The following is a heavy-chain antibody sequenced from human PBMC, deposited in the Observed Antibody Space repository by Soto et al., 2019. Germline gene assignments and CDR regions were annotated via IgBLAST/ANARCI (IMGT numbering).Heavy chain of an antibody. V-gene: IGHV5-51*01. Sequence: PGESLKISCKGSGYSFTSYWIGWVRQMPGKGLEWMGIIYLGDSDTRYSPSFQGQVTISADKSISTAYLQWSSLKASDTAMYYCARARRDFWSTGVNYYFDYWGQGTLVTVSS. CDR1: GYSFTSYW. CDR3: ARARRDFWSTGVNYYFDY. J-gene: IGHJ4*02. CDR2: IYLGDSDT. D-gene: IGHD3-3*01.